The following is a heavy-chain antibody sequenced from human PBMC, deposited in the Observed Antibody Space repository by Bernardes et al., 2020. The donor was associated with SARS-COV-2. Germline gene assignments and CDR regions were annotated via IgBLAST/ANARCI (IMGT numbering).Heavy chain of an antibody. CDR1: GGSISSGDFY. CDR3: ASGHSSSWDPRYDP. V-gene: IGHV4-61*02. Sequence: SETLSLTSTVPGGSISSGDFYWSWIRQPAGKGLEWVGRIYTTRSTNYNPSLKSRFTISMDTSKNQFSLRLISVTAADTAVYYCASGHSSSWDPRYDPWGQGTLVTVSS. J-gene: IGHJ5*02. D-gene: IGHD6-13*01. CDR2: IYTTRST.